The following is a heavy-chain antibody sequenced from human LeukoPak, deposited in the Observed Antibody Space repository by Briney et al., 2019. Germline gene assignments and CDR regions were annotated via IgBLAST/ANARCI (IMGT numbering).Heavy chain of an antibody. V-gene: IGHV6-1*01. CDR3: ARGAVAGLAD. Sequence: SQTLSLTCAISGDSVPSNSAACNWIRQSPSRGLEWLGRTYYRSKWYNDYAVSVKSRITINPDTSKNQFSLHLTSVTPEDTAVYYCARGAVAGLADWDQGTLVTVSS. J-gene: IGHJ4*02. CDR1: GDSVPSNSAA. D-gene: IGHD6-19*01. CDR2: TYYRSKWYN.